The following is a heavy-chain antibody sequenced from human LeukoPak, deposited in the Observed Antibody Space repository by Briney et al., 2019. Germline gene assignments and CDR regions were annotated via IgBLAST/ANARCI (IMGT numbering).Heavy chain of an antibody. Sequence: PGASPRLSCAASGLSFTTYSMNWVRQAPGKGLEWVSSISSTSTFIYYADSVKGRLTISRDNSKNTLYLQMNSLSAEDTAVYYCGKAYNSDSSAPSICGQGTMVTVSS. D-gene: IGHD3-22*01. CDR1: GLSFTTYS. CDR3: GKAYNSDSSAPSI. V-gene: IGHV3-21*04. J-gene: IGHJ3*02. CDR2: ISSTSTFI.